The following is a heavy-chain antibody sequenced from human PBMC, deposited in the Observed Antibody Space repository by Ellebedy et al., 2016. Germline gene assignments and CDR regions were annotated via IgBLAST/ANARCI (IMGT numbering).Heavy chain of an antibody. Sequence: GGSLRLSCAASGFTFSSYAMNWVRQAPGEGLEWVSSISGNTKSIYYADSVKGRFTISRDNSKNTLFLQMNSLRAEDTAVYYCAKKFYGDYALPADYWGQGTLVTVSS. J-gene: IGHJ4*02. CDR3: AKKFYGDYALPADY. CDR1: GFTFSSYA. D-gene: IGHD4-17*01. CDR2: ISGNTKSI. V-gene: IGHV3-23*01.